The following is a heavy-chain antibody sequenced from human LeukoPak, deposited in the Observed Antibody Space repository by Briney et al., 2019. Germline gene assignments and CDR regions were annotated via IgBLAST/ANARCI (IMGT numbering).Heavy chain of an antibody. V-gene: IGHV4-4*07. CDR2: IYTSGST. CDR3: ARVVAVAGTPDAFDI. D-gene: IGHD6-19*01. CDR1: GGSISSYY. Sequence: SETLSLTCTVSGGSISSYYWSWIRQPAGKGLEWIGRIYTSGSTNYNPSLKSRVTISVDTSKNQFPLKLSSVTAADTAVYYCARVVAVAGTPDAFDIWGQGTMVTVSS. J-gene: IGHJ3*02.